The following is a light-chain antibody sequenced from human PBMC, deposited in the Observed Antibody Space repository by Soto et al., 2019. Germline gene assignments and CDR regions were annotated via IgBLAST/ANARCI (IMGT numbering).Light chain of an antibody. CDR1: QSVSSRY. J-gene: IGKJ1*01. CDR3: QQYGSSPRT. Sequence: EIVLTQSPGTLSFSPRERATLSCMASQSVSSRYLDWYQQKPGQAPRLLIYGASIRATGIPDRLSGSGYGTDLTLTISRLEHEDFEVYYCQQYGSSPRTFGHGTKVDIK. CDR2: GAS. V-gene: IGKV3-20*01.